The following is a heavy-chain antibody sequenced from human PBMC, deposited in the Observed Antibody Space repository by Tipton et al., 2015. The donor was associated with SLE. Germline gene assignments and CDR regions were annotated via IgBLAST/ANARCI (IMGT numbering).Heavy chain of an antibody. CDR1: GGSISTYY. Sequence: TLSLTCTVSGGSISTYYWTWIRQPPGKGLEWIGRIYSIGTTYYNPSLKSRVTISVDTSKNKFSLKLRSVTAADTAVYFCARLDYADYGGGFDYWGQGALVTVSS. D-gene: IGHD4-17*01. J-gene: IGHJ4*02. CDR3: ARLDYADYGGGFDY. CDR2: IYSIGTT. V-gene: IGHV4-59*01.